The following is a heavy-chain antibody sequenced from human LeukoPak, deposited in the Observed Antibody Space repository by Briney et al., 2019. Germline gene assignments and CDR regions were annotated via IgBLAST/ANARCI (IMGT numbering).Heavy chain of an antibody. Sequence: SQTLSLTCAISGDSVSSNSAAWNWIRQSPSRGLEWLGRTYYRSKWYNDYAVSVKSRITINPDTSKNQFSLQLNSVTAADTAVYYCARGGRSSGWYIDYWGQGTLVTVSS. CDR2: TYYRSKWYN. CDR1: GDSVSSNSAA. J-gene: IGHJ4*02. D-gene: IGHD6-19*01. V-gene: IGHV6-1*01. CDR3: ARGGRSSGWYIDY.